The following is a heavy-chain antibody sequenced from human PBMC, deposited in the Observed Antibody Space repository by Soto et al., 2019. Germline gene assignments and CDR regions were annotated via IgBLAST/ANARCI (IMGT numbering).Heavy chain of an antibody. Sequence: GGSLRLSCTASGFTFGDYAMSWFRQAPGKGLEWVGFIRSKAYGGTTEYAASVKGRFTISRDDSKSIAYLQMNSLKTEDTAVYYCTRATHTRLHLGELAWGQGTLVTVSS. V-gene: IGHV3-49*03. J-gene: IGHJ5*02. CDR3: TRATHTRLHLGELA. CDR2: IRSKAYGGTT. CDR1: GFTFGDYA. D-gene: IGHD3-16*01.